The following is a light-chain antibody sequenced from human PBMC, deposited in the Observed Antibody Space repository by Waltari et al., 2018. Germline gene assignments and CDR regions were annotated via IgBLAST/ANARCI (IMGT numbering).Light chain of an antibody. CDR2: DAS. V-gene: IGKV3-20*01. J-gene: IGKJ1*01. Sequence: EIVFTQSPASLSFSPGDRATLPCSASQSVVRTFAWYQQRPGQDPRLLIYDASSRATGIPDRFSGSGSGTDFSLTISRLEPEDFAVYYCQKYGTRPATFGQGTKVEVK. CDR3: QKYGTRPAT. CDR1: QSVVRTF.